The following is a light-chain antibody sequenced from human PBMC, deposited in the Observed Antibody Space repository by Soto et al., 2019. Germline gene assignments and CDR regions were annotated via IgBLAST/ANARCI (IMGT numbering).Light chain of an antibody. CDR3: QQYYDWPPCT. CDR2: GVS. J-gene: IGKJ2*02. V-gene: IGKV3-15*01. CDR1: QSVSSN. Sequence: EIVLTQSPGTLSLSPGERATLSCRASQSVSSNLAWYQQKPGQAPRLLIYGVSTRASGIPARFSGSGSGTEFTLTISSLQSEDFAVYYCQQYYDWPPCTFGQGTKVDI.